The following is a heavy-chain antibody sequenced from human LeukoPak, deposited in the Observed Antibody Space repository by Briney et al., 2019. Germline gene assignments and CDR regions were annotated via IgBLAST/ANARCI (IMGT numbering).Heavy chain of an antibody. V-gene: IGHV3-21*01. J-gene: IGHJ4*02. CDR3: ATQWFGELLPDY. CDR2: ISGTSGYI. CDR1: GFTFSSYS. Sequence: GGSLRLSCAASGFTFSSYSMNWVRQAPGKGLEWVSPISGTSGYIYYADSVKGRFTISRDNAKNSLYLQMNSLRAEDTAVYYCATQWFGELLPDYWGQGTLVTVSS. D-gene: IGHD3-10*01.